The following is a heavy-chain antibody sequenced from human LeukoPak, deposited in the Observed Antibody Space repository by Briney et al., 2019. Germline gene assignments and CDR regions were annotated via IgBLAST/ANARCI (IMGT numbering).Heavy chain of an antibody. CDR3: ARGSGSDPWPIFDP. J-gene: IGHJ5*02. D-gene: IGHD3-10*01. CDR2: ISYSGNT. V-gene: IGHV4-30-4*01. CDR1: GASINSGDTY. Sequence: SETLSLTCAVFGASINSGDTYWAWIRQPPGKGLEWIGFISYSGNTYYNPSLQSRVIISIDTSKNRFSLELASVTAADTAVYFCARGSGSDPWPIFDPWGQGTLVTVSS.